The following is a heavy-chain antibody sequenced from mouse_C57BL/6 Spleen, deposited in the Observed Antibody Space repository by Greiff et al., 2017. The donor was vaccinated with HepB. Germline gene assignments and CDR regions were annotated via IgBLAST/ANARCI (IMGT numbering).Heavy chain of an antibody. J-gene: IGHJ2*01. Sequence: EVQLQQSGPELVKPGASVKIPCKASGYTFTDYNMDWVKQSHGKSLEWIGDISPNNGGTIYNQKFKGKATLTVDKSSSTAYMELRSLTSEDTAVYYCARYDGSSFDYWGQGTTLTVSS. CDR1: GYTFTDYN. CDR3: ARYDGSSFDY. D-gene: IGHD2-3*01. V-gene: IGHV1-18*01. CDR2: ISPNNGGT.